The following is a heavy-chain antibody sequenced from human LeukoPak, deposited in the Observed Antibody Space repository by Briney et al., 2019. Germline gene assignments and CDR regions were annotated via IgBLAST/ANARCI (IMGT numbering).Heavy chain of an antibody. CDR1: GFTFSSYW. J-gene: IGHJ1*01. D-gene: IGHD3-9*01. CDR2: ILRSGST. V-gene: IGHV4-4*02. CDR3: GRNAAYCIDC. Sequence: GSLRLSCAASGFTFSSYWMSWVRQAPGKGLEWIGEILRSGSTNYNPSLKSRVTISVDTSNNQFSLQLTSVTAADTAMYYCGRNAAYCIDCWGQGILVTVSS.